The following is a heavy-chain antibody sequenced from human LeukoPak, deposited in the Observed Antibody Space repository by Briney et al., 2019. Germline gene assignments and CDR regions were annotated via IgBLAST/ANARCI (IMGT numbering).Heavy chain of an antibody. CDR2: IIPIFGTA. Sequence: ASVKVSYKASGGTFSSYAISWVRQAPGQGLEWMGGIIPIFGTANYAQKFQGRVTITTDESTSTAYMELSSLRSEDTAVYYCAGAYYLGPFDYWGQGTLVTVSS. J-gene: IGHJ4*02. CDR1: GGTFSSYA. D-gene: IGHD1-26*01. CDR3: AGAYYLGPFDY. V-gene: IGHV1-69*05.